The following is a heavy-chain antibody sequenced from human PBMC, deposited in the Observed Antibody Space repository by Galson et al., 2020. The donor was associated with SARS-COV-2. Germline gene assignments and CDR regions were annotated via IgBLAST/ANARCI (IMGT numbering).Heavy chain of an antibody. D-gene: IGHD5-12*01. Sequence: SCAVSGFTFSSYWMSWVRQAPGKGLEWVANIKEDGSEKYYVDSVKGRFTISRDNAKNSLYLQMNSLSAEETAVYYCARDQEYIPQNSGYYPAGYYYGMDVWGQGTTVTVSS. V-gene: IGHV3-7*03. CDR3: ARDQEYIPQNSGYYPAGYYYGMDV. J-gene: IGHJ6*02. CDR1: GFTFSSYW. CDR2: IKEDGSEK.